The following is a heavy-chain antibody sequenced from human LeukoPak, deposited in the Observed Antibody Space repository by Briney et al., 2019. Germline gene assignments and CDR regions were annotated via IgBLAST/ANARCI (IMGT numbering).Heavy chain of an antibody. V-gene: IGHV3-30*02. Sequence: PGGSLRLSCAAPGFTFSSYGMHWVRQAPGKGLERVAFIRYDGSNKYYADSVKGRFTISRDNSKNTLYLQMNSLRAEDTAVYYCAKDRSSSWYGDYFDYWGQGTLVTVSS. CDR1: GFTFSSYG. J-gene: IGHJ4*02. D-gene: IGHD6-13*01. CDR2: IRYDGSNK. CDR3: AKDRSSSWYGDYFDY.